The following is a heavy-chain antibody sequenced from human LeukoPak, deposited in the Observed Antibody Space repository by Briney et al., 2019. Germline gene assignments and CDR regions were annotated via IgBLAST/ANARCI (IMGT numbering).Heavy chain of an antibody. CDR1: GYTFTSYG. D-gene: IGHD3-22*01. J-gene: IGHJ4*02. V-gene: IGHV1-18*01. Sequence: GASVKVSCKASGYTFTSYGISWVRQAPGQGLEWMGWISAYNGNTNYAQKFQGRVTMTRDTSISTAYMELSRLRSDDTAVYYCARDWKDNHYYHSNRGSTDYWGQGTLVTVSS. CDR2: ISAYNGNT. CDR3: ARDWKDNHYYHSNRGSTDY.